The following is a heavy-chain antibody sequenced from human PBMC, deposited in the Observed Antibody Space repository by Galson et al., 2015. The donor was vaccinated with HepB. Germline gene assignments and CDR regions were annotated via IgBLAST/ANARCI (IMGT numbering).Heavy chain of an antibody. CDR2: IYYSGSA. J-gene: IGHJ1*01. CDR1: GGSISSGSYY. CDR3: ATFEDASRSSPGYFQN. Sequence: LSLTCTVSGGSISSGSYYWNWIRQHPGKGLEWIGYIYYSGSAFYNPSLKSRVTISVDTSKNYFSLKMSSVTAADTAVYYCATFEDASRSSPGYFQNWGQGPLVTGSS. D-gene: IGHD7-27*01. V-gene: IGHV4-31*03.